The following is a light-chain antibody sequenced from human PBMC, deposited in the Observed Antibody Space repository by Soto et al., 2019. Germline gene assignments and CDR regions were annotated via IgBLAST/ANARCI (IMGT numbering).Light chain of an antibody. CDR1: QSARTY. CDR3: QQRNSWPPIT. V-gene: IGKV3-11*01. Sequence: EIVLTQSPVTLSLSPGERATLSCRASQSARTYLAWYQVKPGQAPRLLIYDASSRASGVPARFSGSGSGTDFTLTISSLEPEDFALYYCQQRNSWPPITFGQGTRLEIK. J-gene: IGKJ5*01. CDR2: DAS.